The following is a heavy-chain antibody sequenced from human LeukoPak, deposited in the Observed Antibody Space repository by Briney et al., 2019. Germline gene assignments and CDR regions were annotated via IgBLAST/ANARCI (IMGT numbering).Heavy chain of an antibody. CDR3: ARGAAGGSGGIDY. CDR2: IYSGADT. CDR1: GFIVSSNH. Sequence: GGSLRLSCAASGFIVSSNHMSWVRQAPGKGLEWVSIIYSGADTYYADSVKGRFTVSRDNSKNTVHLQMNSLRAEDTAVYYCARGAAGGSGGIDYWGQGTLSPSPQ. J-gene: IGHJ4*02. V-gene: IGHV3-53*01. D-gene: IGHD6-13*01.